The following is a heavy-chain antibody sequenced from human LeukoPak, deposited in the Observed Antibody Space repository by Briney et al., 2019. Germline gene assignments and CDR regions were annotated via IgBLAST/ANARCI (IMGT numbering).Heavy chain of an antibody. J-gene: IGHJ4*02. V-gene: IGHV4-34*01. D-gene: IGHD4-17*01. CDR3: ARGLKGDYVPAQQTYFAVFDY. CDR2: INHSGST. Sequence: PSETLSLTCAVYGGSFSGFYWSWIRQPPGKGLEWIGEINHSGSTNYNPSLKSRVTISVDTSKNQFSLKLSSVTAADTAVYYCARGLKGDYVPAQQTYFAVFDYWGQGTLVTVSS. CDR1: GGSFSGFY.